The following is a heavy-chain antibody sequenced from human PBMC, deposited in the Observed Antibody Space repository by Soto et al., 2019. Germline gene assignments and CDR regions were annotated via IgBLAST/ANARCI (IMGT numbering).Heavy chain of an antibody. CDR1: GFTFRSYV. V-gene: IGHV3-30*19. CDR2: TSYDGSNK. J-gene: IGHJ4*02. Sequence: QVQLVESGGGVVQPGTSLRLSCVGSGFTFRSYVIHWVRQAPGKGLEWVALTSYDGSNKYYDDSVKGRFTISRDNSRNTVDLQTDSLRREDTALYFCARWGTTGGLDVWGQGTLVSVSS. D-gene: IGHD3-16*01. CDR3: ARWGTTGGLDV.